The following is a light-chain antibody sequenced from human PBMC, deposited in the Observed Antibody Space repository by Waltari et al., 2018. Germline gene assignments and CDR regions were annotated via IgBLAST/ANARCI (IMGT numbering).Light chain of an antibody. CDR2: AAS. V-gene: IGKV3-15*01. Sequence: EMVMTPSPATLSVSPGERATLSCRASQSVSSDLAWYQQKSGQAPRLLIYAASNRATGIPARFNGGGSGTEFTLTISSLQSGDSAVYYCQQYNNWPLTFGQGTKVEIK. CDR1: QSVSSD. CDR3: QQYNNWPLT. J-gene: IGKJ1*01.